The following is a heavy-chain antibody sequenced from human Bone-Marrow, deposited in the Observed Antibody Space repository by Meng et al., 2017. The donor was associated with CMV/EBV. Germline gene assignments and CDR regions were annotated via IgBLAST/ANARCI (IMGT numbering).Heavy chain of an antibody. V-gene: IGHV3-30*02. D-gene: IGHD3-16*01. CDR1: GFTFSSYG. CDR2: IWYDGSNK. CDR3: AKDQTFRLNYFYYYGMDV. Sequence: GESLKISCAASGFTFSSYGMHWVRQAPGKGLEWVAVIWYDGSNKYYSDSVKGRFAISRDNSKNTLYLQMNSLRVEDTAVYYCAKDQTFRLNYFYYYGMDVWGQGTSVTVSS. J-gene: IGHJ6*02.